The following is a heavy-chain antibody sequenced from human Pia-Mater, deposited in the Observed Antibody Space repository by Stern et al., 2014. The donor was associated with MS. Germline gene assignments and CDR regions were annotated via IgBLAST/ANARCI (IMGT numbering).Heavy chain of an antibody. V-gene: IGHV3-11*01. CDR3: ARDPWVITFGGVIVHDAFDI. CDR1: GFTFSDYY. D-gene: IGHD3-16*02. Sequence: VQLVASGGGLVKPGGSLRLSCAASGFTFSDYYMSWIRQAPGKGLEWVSYISSSGSTIYYADSVKGRFTISRDNAKNSLYLRMNSLRAEDTAVYYCARDPWVITFGGVIVHDAFDIWGQGTMVTVSS. CDR2: ISSSGSTI. J-gene: IGHJ3*02.